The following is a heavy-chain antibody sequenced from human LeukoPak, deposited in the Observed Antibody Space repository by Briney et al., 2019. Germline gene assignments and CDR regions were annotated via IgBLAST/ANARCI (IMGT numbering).Heavy chain of an antibody. Sequence: PSETQSLTCTASSGSISSTSYYWGWIRQPPGRGLEWIGGIIYSGNTYYNPSLKSRVIISVDKSKNQFSLKVSSVTAADTAVYYCARDGSDDQYFDYWGRGTLVTVSS. CDR3: ARDGSDDQYFDY. CDR2: IIYSGNT. V-gene: IGHV4-39*07. CDR1: SGSISSTSYY. J-gene: IGHJ4*02.